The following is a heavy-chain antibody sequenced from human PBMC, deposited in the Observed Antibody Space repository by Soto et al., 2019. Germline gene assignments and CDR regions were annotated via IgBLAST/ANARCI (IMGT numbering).Heavy chain of an antibody. CDR1: GYTFTGYY. CDR2: INPNSGGT. Sequence: ASVKVSCKASGYTFTGYYMHWVRQAPGQGLEWMGWINPNSGGTNYAQKFQGRVTMTRDTSISTAYMELSRLRSDDTAVYYCARDLEPYNWIQKQYSYYDYGMDVWGQGTTVTVSS. V-gene: IGHV1-2*02. J-gene: IGHJ6*02. CDR3: ARDLEPYNWIQKQYSYYDYGMDV. D-gene: IGHD1-20*01.